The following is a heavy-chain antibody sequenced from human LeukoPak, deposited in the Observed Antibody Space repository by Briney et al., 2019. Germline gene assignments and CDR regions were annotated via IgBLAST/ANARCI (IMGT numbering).Heavy chain of an antibody. CDR2: ISSSGSTI. J-gene: IGHJ4*02. CDR1: GFTFSSYW. D-gene: IGHD6-13*01. V-gene: IGHV3-11*01. Sequence: GGSLRLSCAASGFTFSSYWMSWIRQAPGKGLEWVSYISSSGSTIYYADSVKSRFTISRDNAKNSLYLQMNSLRAEDTAVYHCARASGSSSWYNYWGQGTLVTVSS. CDR3: ARASGSSSWYNY.